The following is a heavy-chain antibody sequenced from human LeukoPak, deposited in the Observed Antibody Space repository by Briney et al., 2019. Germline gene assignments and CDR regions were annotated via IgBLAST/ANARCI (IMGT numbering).Heavy chain of an antibody. V-gene: IGHV4-39*07. D-gene: IGHD5-24*01. CDR2: IYYSGST. CDR3: ARGRDGYKRFDY. J-gene: IGHJ4*02. Sequence: SETLSLTCTVSGGSISSSSYYWGWIRQPPGKGLEWIGSIYYSGSTYYNPSLKSRVTISVDTSKNQFSLKLSSVTAADTAVYYCARGRDGYKRFDYWGQGTLVTVSS. CDR1: GGSISSSSYY.